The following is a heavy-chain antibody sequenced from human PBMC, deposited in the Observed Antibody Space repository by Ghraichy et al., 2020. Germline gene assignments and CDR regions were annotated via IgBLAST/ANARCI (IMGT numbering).Heavy chain of an antibody. CDR2: INPDLGVT. CDR1: GYTFIDHY. CDR3: VHEQLRGWVDP. J-gene: IGHJ5*02. V-gene: IGHV1-2*02. Sequence: ASVKVSCKASGYTFIDHYIHWVRLAPGQGLEWLGWINPDLGVTNYTQKFRGRLTMTRDTSMNTAYMELTGLTSDDTAVYFCVHEQLRGWVDPWGQGTQVTVSA. D-gene: IGHD6-19*01.